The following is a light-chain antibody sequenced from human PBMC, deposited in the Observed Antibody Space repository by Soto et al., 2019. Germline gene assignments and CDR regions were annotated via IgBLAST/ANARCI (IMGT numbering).Light chain of an antibody. Sequence: EIVLTQSPGTLSLSPGERDTLSCRDSESMRRRYLGWYQQKPGQAPRLLIYGASSRATGIPDRFSGSGSGTDFTLTISGLEPEDFAVYYCQQYVSSPRTFGRGTKVEIK. CDR3: QQYVSSPRT. CDR1: ESMRRRY. J-gene: IGKJ1*01. CDR2: GAS. V-gene: IGKV3-20*01.